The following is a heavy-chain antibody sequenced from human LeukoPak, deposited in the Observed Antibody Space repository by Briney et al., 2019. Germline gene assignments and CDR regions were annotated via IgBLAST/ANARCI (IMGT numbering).Heavy chain of an antibody. J-gene: IGHJ5*02. CDR2: IYYSGST. V-gene: IGHV4-39*01. CDR1: GGSISSSSYY. CDR3: ARKRGDFWSGYYIYWFDP. Sequence: SQSLSLTCTVSGGSISSSSYYWGWIRQPPGKGLEWIGSIYYSGSTYYNPSLKRRVTISVDTSKNQFSLKLSSVTAADTAVYYCARKRGDFWSGYYIYWFDPWGQGTLVTVSS. D-gene: IGHD3-3*01.